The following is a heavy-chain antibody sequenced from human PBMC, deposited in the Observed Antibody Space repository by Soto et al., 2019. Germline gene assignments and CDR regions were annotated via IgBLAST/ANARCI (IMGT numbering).Heavy chain of an antibody. D-gene: IGHD3-22*01. CDR1: GYTFTGYG. CDR2: ISAYNGNT. J-gene: IGHJ4*02. V-gene: IGHV1-18*01. Sequence: ASVKVSCKASGYTFTGYGISWVRQAPGQGLEWMGWISAYNGNTNYAQKLQGRVTMTTDTSTSTAYMELRSLRSDDTAVYYCARFGFPGERIPMIGYGGQGPLVPVS. CDR3: ARFGFPGERIPMIGY.